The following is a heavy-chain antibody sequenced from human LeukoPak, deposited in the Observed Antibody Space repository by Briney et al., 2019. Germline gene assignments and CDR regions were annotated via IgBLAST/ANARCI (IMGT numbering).Heavy chain of an antibody. CDR1: GGSFSGYY. CDR3: ARAAYSGSYHSDY. V-gene: IGHV4-59*01. J-gene: IGHJ4*02. Sequence: SETLSLTCAVYGGSFSGYYWNWIRQPPGKGLEWIGYIYYSGSTNYNPSLKSRVTISVDTSKNQFSLKLSSVTAADTAVYYCARAAYSGSYHSDYWGQGTLVTVSS. D-gene: IGHD1-26*01. CDR2: IYYSGST.